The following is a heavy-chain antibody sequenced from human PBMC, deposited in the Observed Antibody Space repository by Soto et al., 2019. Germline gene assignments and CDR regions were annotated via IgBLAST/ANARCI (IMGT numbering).Heavy chain of an antibody. CDR1: GFTFSDYG. D-gene: IGHD2-8*01. CDR2: ISSNGSTI. J-gene: IGHJ6*03. CDR3: ARGAYGVCDRCYYLDV. V-gene: IGHV3-11*04. Sequence: QVQLVESGGGLVQPGRSLRLSCAASGFTFSDYGMNWIRQAPGKGLEWVAYISSNGSTIYYADSVKGRFTISRDNAKNLLYLQLNSLRVEDTAVYYCARGAYGVCDRCYYLDVWGQGTMVTVSS.